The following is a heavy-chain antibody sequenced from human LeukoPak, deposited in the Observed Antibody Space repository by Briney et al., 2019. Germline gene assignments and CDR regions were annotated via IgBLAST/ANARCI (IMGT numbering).Heavy chain of an antibody. CDR3: AREGAYYLDS. CDR2: VKQDGSER. J-gene: IGHJ4*02. CDR1: GFTFSSYW. Sequence: GGSLRLSCAASGFTFSSYWMSWVRQAPGKGLVWVANVKQDGSERYYVGSVRGRFTISRDNAKTSLYLQMNSLRAEDTAVYYCAREGAYYLDSWGQGTLVAVSS. V-gene: IGHV3-7*01. D-gene: IGHD4/OR15-4a*01.